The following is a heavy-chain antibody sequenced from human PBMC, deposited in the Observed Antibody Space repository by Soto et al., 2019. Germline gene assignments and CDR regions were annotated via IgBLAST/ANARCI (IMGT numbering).Heavy chain of an antibody. Sequence: QVQLQESGPGLVKPSQTLSLTCTVSGGSISSGDYYWSWIRQPPGKGLEWIGYIYYSGSTYYNPSLKSRVTISVDTSKNHFSLKLSSVTAADTAVYYCARLRYCSSTSCSPFDYWGQGTLVTVSS. J-gene: IGHJ4*02. CDR1: GGSISSGDYY. CDR3: ARLRYCSSTSCSPFDY. V-gene: IGHV4-30-4*01. D-gene: IGHD2-2*01. CDR2: IYYSGST.